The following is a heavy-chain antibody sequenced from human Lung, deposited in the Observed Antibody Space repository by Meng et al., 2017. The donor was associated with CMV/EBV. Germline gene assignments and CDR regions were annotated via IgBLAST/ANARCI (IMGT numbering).Heavy chain of an antibody. V-gene: IGHV1-69*05. Sequence: CCPASGHPFSSYAIGWVRQAPGQGLEWMGGIIPIFGTAHYAQKFQGRVTITTGESTSTAYMELSSLRSDDTAVYYCARLSGTISDYWGQGTLVTVSS. D-gene: IGHD1-26*01. J-gene: IGHJ4*02. CDR3: ARLSGTISDY. CDR1: GHPFSSYA. CDR2: IIPIFGTA.